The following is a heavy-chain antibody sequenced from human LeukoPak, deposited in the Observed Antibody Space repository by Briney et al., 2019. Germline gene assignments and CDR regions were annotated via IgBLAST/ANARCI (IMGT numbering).Heavy chain of an antibody. Sequence: GSLRLSCAASGFTVSSNYMSWVRQAPGKGLEWVSSISSSSSYIYYADSVKGRFTISRDNAKNSLYLQMNSLRAEDTAVYYCAREIFWSGYYSNLHFDYWGQGTLVTVSS. CDR1: GFTVSSNY. V-gene: IGHV3-21*01. J-gene: IGHJ4*02. D-gene: IGHD3-3*01. CDR3: AREIFWSGYYSNLHFDY. CDR2: ISSSSSYI.